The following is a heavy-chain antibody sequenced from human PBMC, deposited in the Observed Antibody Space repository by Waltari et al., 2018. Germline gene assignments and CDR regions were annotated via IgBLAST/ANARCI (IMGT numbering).Heavy chain of an antibody. D-gene: IGHD3-10*01. CDR3: ARSYLGTYGSGNYFSYFDY. V-gene: IGHV4-59*01. CDR2: MYYSGTT. CDR1: GGSISTYY. J-gene: IGHJ4*02. Sequence: QVQLQESGPGLVKPSETLSLTCTVSGGSISTYYLSWIRQSPGKGLEWIGYMYYSGTTNYNPTLKRRVTISVDTSKNQFSLKLSSVTAADTAVYYCARSYLGTYGSGNYFSYFDYWGQGTLVTASS.